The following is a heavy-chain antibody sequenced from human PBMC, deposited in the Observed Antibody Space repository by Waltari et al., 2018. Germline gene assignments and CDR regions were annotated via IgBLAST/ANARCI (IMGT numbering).Heavy chain of an antibody. V-gene: IGHV3-21*01. J-gene: IGHJ3*02. CDR3: ARDADYYDSSGYADAFDI. Sequence: EVQLVESGGGLVKPGGSLRLSCAASGFTFSSYSMNWVRQAPGKGREWVSSISSSSSYIYYADSVKGRFTSSRDNAKNSLYLQMNSLRAEDTAVYYCARDADYYDSSGYADAFDIWGQGTMVTVSS. D-gene: IGHD3-22*01. CDR1: GFTFSSYS. CDR2: ISSSSSYI.